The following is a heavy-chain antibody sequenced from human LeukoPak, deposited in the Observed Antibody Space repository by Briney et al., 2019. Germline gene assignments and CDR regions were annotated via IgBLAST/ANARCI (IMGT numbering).Heavy chain of an antibody. CDR3: ARRVVVPAAPYHFDY. Sequence: GGSLRLSCADSGFIFSSYWMHWVRQAPGKGLVWVSRINSDGSSTSYADSVKGRFTISRDNAKNTLYLQMNSLRAEDTAVYYCARRVVVPAAPYHFDYWGQGTLVTVSS. CDR1: GFIFSSYW. V-gene: IGHV3-74*01. D-gene: IGHD2-2*01. CDR2: INSDGSST. J-gene: IGHJ4*02.